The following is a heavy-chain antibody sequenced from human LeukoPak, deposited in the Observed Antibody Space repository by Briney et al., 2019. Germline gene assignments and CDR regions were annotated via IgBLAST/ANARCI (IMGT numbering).Heavy chain of an antibody. CDR3: ARDEIPGDDNWYFDL. J-gene: IGHJ2*01. V-gene: IGHV3-13*01. D-gene: IGHD7-27*01. CDR1: GFTLRGHD. CDR2: IGIAGET. Sequence: GGSLRLSCAASGFTLRGHDMHWVRQTPGKGLEWVSAIGIAGETYYPGSLEDRFTISRENAKNFLYLQMSSLGAGDTAVYYCARDEIPGDDNWYFDLWGRGTLVTVSS.